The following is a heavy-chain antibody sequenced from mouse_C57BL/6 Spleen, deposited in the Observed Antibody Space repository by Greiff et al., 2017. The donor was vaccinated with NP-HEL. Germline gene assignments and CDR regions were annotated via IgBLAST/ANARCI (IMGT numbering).Heavy chain of an antibody. D-gene: IGHD1-1*01. V-gene: IGHV1-69*01. CDR3: ARRGIYYGSSYGYAMDY. J-gene: IGHJ4*01. Sequence: QVQLKQSGAELVMPGASVKLSCKASGYTFTSYWMHWVKQRPGQGLEWIGEIDPSDSYTNYNQKFKGKSTLTVDKSSSTAYMQLSSLTSEDSAVYYCARRGIYYGSSYGYAMDYWGQGTSVTVSS. CDR2: IDPSDSYT. CDR1: GYTFTSYW.